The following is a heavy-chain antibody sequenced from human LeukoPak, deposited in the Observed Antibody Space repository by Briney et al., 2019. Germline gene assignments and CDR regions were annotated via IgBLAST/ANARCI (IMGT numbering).Heavy chain of an antibody. Sequence: ASVRVSCKASGYTSTGHYVHWVRQAPGQGLEWMGRSNPNNGGADYAQNFQGRVTITSDTSSSTVYMELPRLRSDDTAVYYCAREVGYSTSWYGRFDPWGQGTLVTVSS. CDR2: SNPNNGGA. CDR3: AREVGYSTSWYGRFDP. V-gene: IGHV1-2*06. J-gene: IGHJ5*02. D-gene: IGHD2-2*01. CDR1: GYTSTGHY.